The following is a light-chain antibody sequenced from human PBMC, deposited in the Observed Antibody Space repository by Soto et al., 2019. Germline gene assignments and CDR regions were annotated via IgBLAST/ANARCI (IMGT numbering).Light chain of an antibody. Sequence: EIVLTQSPGTLSLSPGERAIVSCRASQSVTSNYLAWYQQKPGQAPRLLIFGASSRATGIPDKFSGVGAGTDFTLTISDLEPEDFAFYYCQQRKSWPITFGTGTRVEI. CDR3: QQRKSWPIT. CDR2: GAS. V-gene: IGKV3D-20*02. J-gene: IGKJ4*01. CDR1: QSVTSNY.